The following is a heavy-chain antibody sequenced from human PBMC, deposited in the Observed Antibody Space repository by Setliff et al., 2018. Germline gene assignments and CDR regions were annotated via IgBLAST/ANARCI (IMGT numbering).Heavy chain of an antibody. Sequence: SETLSLTCTVYGGSSSDYYWGWIRQSPGKGPEWIAEINQSGNTNYNPSLNSRVSVSVDTPTNQFSLKVFSVTAADTAAYYCRFWSSYYKNDYWAQGTLVTVSS. V-gene: IGHV4-34*01. CDR3: RFWSSYYKNDY. J-gene: IGHJ4*02. D-gene: IGHD3-3*01. CDR2: INQSGNT. CDR1: GGSSSDYY.